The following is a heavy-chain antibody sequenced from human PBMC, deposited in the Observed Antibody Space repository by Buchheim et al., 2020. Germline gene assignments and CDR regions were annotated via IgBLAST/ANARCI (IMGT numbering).Heavy chain of an antibody. CDR3: GRDIRIGG. Sequence: EVQLVESGGGLVQPGGSLRLSCAASGFTFSIYWMHWVRQPPGKGLVWVSGIKGDGSDITYADSVKGRFTISRENAKNTLYLQMNSLRADDTAVYYCGRDIRIGGWGQGTL. V-gene: IGHV3-74*03. D-gene: IGHD2-21*01. CDR1: GFTFSIYW. CDR2: IKGDGSDI. J-gene: IGHJ4*02.